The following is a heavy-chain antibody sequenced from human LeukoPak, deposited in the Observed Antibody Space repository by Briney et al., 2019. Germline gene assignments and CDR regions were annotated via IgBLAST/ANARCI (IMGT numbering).Heavy chain of an antibody. V-gene: IGHV5-51*01. Sequence: GESLKISCKGSGYSFDSFWIGWVRQMPGKGLEWMGTIYAGDADTRYSPSFQGQVSISADKSISTAYLQWSSLKASDTAMYFCARHLGIVGATRDAFDIWGQGTMVTVSS. CDR2: IYAGDADT. CDR3: ARHLGIVGATRDAFDI. CDR1: GYSFDSFW. D-gene: IGHD1-26*01. J-gene: IGHJ3*02.